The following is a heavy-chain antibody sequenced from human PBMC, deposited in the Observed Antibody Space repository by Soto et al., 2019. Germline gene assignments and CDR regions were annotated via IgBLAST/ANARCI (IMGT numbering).Heavy chain of an antibody. CDR2: ISGSGGST. D-gene: IGHD6-19*01. Sequence: GGSLRLSCAASGFNFSSYAMSWVRQAPGKGLEWVSAISGSGGSTYYADSVKGRFTISRDNSKNTLYLQMNSLRAEDTAVYYCAKPHWDSSGWYFDYWGQGTLVTVSS. J-gene: IGHJ4*02. V-gene: IGHV3-23*01. CDR3: AKPHWDSSGWYFDY. CDR1: GFNFSSYA.